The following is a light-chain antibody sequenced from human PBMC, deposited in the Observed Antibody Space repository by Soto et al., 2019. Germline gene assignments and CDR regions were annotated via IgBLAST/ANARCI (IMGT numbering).Light chain of an antibody. V-gene: IGKV1-39*01. CDR3: QQSYSTPPVT. CDR1: QSISSY. Sequence: DIQMTQSPSSLSASVGDRVTITCRASQSISSYLNWYQQKPGQAPKLLIYAASSLQSGVPSRFSGSGSGTDFTLTISSRQPEDFATYYCQQSYSTPPVTFGGGTKVEIK. J-gene: IGKJ4*01. CDR2: AAS.